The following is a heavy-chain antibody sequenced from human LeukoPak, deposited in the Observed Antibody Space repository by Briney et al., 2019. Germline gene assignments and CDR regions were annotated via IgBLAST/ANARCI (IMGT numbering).Heavy chain of an antibody. D-gene: IGHD2-15*01. Sequence: PSETLSLTCAVYGGSFSGYYWSWIRQPPGKGLEWIGEINHSGSTNYNPSLKSRVTISVDTSKNQFSLKLSSVTAADTAVYYCATSVTNCSGGGCHNWFDPWGQGTLVTVSS. J-gene: IGHJ5*02. V-gene: IGHV4-34*01. CDR3: ATSVTNCSGGGCHNWFDP. CDR1: GGSFSGYY. CDR2: INHSGST.